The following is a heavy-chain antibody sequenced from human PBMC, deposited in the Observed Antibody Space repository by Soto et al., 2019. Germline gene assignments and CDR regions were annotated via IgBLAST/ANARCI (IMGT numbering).Heavy chain of an antibody. V-gene: IGHV4-59*01. D-gene: IGHD2-2*02. J-gene: IGHJ5*02. CDR2: IYYSGRT. Sequence: SETLSLTCTVSGGSISRYYWSLIRQPPGKGLEWIGYIYYSGRTNYNPSLKSRVTISVDTSKNQFSLKLSSVTAADTAVYYCTRGYCSSTSCYIWDNWFDPWGQGTLVTVS. CDR1: GGSISRYY. CDR3: TRGYCSSTSCYIWDNWFDP.